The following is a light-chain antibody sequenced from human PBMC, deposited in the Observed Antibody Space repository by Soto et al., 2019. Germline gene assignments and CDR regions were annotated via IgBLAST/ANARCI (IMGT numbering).Light chain of an antibody. Sequence: VLTQPPSASGSPGQSVTISCTGTSSDVGAYKYVSWYQQHPGKAPKLMLYEVTQRPSGVPHRFSGSKSGNTASLTVSGLQAEDEADYYCSSYAGSNNYVLFGGGTKLTVL. CDR1: SSDVGAYKY. CDR3: SSYAGSNNYVL. CDR2: EVT. J-gene: IGLJ2*01. V-gene: IGLV2-8*01.